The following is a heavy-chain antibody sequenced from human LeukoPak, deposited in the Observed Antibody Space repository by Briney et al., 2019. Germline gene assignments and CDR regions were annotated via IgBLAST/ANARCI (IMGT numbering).Heavy chain of an antibody. Sequence: PSETLSLTCSVSGGSISSYYWSWIRQPPGRGLEWIGYVYYTGSTNYNPSLKSRVTISVDTSKNQFSLKLSSVTAADTAVYYCARDHTYYYDSSGYSSHFDYWGQGTLVTVSS. D-gene: IGHD3-22*01. CDR2: VYYTGST. V-gene: IGHV4-59*12. J-gene: IGHJ4*02. CDR3: ARDHTYYYDSSGYSSHFDY. CDR1: GGSISSYY.